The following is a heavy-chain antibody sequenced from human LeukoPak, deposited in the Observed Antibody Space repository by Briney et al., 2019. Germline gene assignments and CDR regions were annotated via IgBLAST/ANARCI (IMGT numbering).Heavy chain of an antibody. J-gene: IGHJ5*02. Sequence: PSETLSLTSTVSGGSISSYYWSWIRQPAGKGLEWIGRIYTSGSTNYNPSLKSRVTMSVDTSKNQFSLKLSSVTAADTAVYYCARAQYCSSTSCYLWVFDPWGQGTLVTVSS. V-gene: IGHV4-4*07. CDR1: GGSISSYY. CDR2: IYTSGST. CDR3: ARAQYCSSTSCYLWVFDP. D-gene: IGHD2-2*01.